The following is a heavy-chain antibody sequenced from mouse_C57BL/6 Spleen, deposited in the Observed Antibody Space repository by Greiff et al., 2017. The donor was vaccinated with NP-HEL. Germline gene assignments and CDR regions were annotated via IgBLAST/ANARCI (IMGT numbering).Heavy chain of an antibody. D-gene: IGHD2-2*01. CDR1: GFTFSDYG. J-gene: IGHJ2*01. CDR2: ISSGSSTN. Sequence: EVMLVESGGGLVKPGGSLKLSCAASGFTFSDYGMHWVRQAPEKGLEWVAYISSGSSTNYYADTVKGGVTISRDNAKNTLFLQMTSRRSEDTAMYYCARGYDVGYWGQGTTLTVSS. CDR3: ARGYDVGY. V-gene: IGHV5-17*01.